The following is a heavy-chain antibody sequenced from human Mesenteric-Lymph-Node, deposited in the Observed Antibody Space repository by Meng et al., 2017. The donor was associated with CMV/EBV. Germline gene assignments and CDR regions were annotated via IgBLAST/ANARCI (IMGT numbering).Heavy chain of an antibody. V-gene: IGHV4-31*02. J-gene: IGHJ4*02. D-gene: IGHD3-22*01. Sequence: SGGSISSGSYYWSWIRQHPGKGLEWIGFIYHTGSPYYNPSLKSRVTISMDTSKNQFSLRLSSVTAADTAVYYCATKTFSSAYYYFDYWGQGTLVTVSS. CDR1: GGSISSGSYY. CDR2: IYHTGSP. CDR3: ATKTFSSAYYYFDY.